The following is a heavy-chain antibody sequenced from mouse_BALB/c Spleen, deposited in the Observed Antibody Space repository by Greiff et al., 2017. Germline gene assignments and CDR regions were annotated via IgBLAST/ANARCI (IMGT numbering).Heavy chain of an antibody. CDR3: ARRYCNPRWYGEV. D-gene: IGHD2-10*02. CDR1: GFTFSSYY. V-gene: IGHV5-6-2*01. CDR2: INSNGGST. J-gene: IGHJ1*01. Sequence: EVMVVASGGGFVQLGGSLKLSCAASGFTFSSYYLSWVRQTPAQRLALVAAINSNGGSTYYPDTVKGRFTISRDNAKNTLYLQMSSLKSEDTALYYCARRYCNPRWYGEVWGAGNT.